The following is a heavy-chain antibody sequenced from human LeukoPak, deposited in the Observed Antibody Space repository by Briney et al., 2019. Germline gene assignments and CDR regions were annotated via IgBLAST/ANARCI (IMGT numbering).Heavy chain of an antibody. CDR3: ARGGLLWFGEHNWFDP. J-gene: IGHJ5*02. CDR2: IDANSGGT. D-gene: IGHD3-10*01. V-gene: IGHV1-2*02. CDR1: GFTFTGYY. Sequence: VTVSCKTSGFTFTGYYFHWMRQAPGQGLEWLGSIDANSGGTEYAQKFQGRVTMTRDTSISTAYMELSRLRSDDTAVYYCARGGLLWFGEHNWFDPWGQGTLVTVSS.